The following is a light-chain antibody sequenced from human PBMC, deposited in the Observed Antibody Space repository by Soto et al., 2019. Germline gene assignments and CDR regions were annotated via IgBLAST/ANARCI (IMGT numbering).Light chain of an antibody. J-gene: IGKJ5*01. Sequence: VLTQSPGTLSLSPGGRATLSCRASQNINNNYLAWYQHKPGQAPRLLIYDASLGATGVPDRFSGSGSGTDFTLTITRLEPDDSAVYYCQQHGISHITFGQGTRLEIK. CDR1: QNINNNY. CDR3: QQHGISHIT. V-gene: IGKV3-20*01. CDR2: DAS.